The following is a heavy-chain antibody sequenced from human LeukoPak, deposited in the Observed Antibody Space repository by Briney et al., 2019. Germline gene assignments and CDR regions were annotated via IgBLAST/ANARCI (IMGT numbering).Heavy chain of an antibody. J-gene: IGHJ4*02. CDR1: GFTFSSYA. V-gene: IGHV3-23*01. Sequence: GGSLRLSCAASGFTFSSYAMNWVRQAPGKGLEWVPVISGSGGSTYHSDSVRGRFTISRDNPKNTLYLQMKSLRADDTVVYYCAKDAAEQQLTTGGLDYWGQGTLVTVSS. CDR3: AKDAAEQQLTTGGLDY. D-gene: IGHD6-13*01. CDR2: ISGSGGST.